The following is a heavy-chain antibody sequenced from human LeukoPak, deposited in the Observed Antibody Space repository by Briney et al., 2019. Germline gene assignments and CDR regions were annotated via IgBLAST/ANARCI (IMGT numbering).Heavy chain of an antibody. CDR1: GYTFTSYA. Sequence: GASVKVSCKASGYTFTSYAISWVRQAPGQGLEWMGGIIPIFGTANYAQKFQGRVTITADESTSTAYMELSSLRSEDTAVYYCARVGGYSGYESKGDYWGQGTLVTVSS. CDR2: IIPIFGTA. V-gene: IGHV1-69*13. CDR3: ARVGGYSGYESKGDY. D-gene: IGHD5-12*01. J-gene: IGHJ4*02.